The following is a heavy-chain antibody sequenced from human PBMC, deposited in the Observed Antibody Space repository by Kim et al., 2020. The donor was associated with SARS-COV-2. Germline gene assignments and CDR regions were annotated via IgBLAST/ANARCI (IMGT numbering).Heavy chain of an antibody. D-gene: IGHD3-10*01. CDR2: IKSKIDGGTT. Sequence: GGSLRLSCAASGFSCSNAWLTWVRQAPGKWLEWVGRIKSKIDGGTTDYAAPVKGRFTISRDDSQNTLYLQTNSLKPEDTAVYYCSTLIGYYGSGSYYRSNDYWGQGTLVTVSS. J-gene: IGHJ4*02. CDR3: STLIGYYGSGSYYRSNDY. CDR1: GFSCSNAW. V-gene: IGHV3-15*01.